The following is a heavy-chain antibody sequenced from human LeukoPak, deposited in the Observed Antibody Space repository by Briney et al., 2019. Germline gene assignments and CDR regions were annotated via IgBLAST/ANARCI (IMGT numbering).Heavy chain of an antibody. CDR2: INPNSGGT. V-gene: IGHV1-2*02. CDR1: GYTFTGYY. CDR3: ARDIWGSYRYTLCY. J-gene: IGHJ4*02. Sequence: ASVKVSCKASGYTFTGYYMHWVRQAPGQGLEWMGWINPNSGGTNYAQKFQGRVTMTRDTSISTAYMELSRLRSDDTAVYYCARDIWGSYRYTLCYWGQGTLVTVSS. D-gene: IGHD3-16*02.